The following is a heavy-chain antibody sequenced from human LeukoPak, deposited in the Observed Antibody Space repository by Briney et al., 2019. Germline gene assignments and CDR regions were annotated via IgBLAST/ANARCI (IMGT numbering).Heavy chain of an antibody. CDR2: IYYSGST. CDR3: AGNVLRYFDQGEYFDY. CDR1: GGSISSSSYY. Sequence: SETLSLTCTVSGGSISSSSYYWGWIRQPPGKGLEWIGSIYYSGSTYYNPSLKSRVTISVDTSKNQFSLKLSSVTAADTAVHYCAGNVLRYFDQGEYFDYWGQGTLVTVSS. V-gene: IGHV4-39*01. D-gene: IGHD3-9*01. J-gene: IGHJ4*02.